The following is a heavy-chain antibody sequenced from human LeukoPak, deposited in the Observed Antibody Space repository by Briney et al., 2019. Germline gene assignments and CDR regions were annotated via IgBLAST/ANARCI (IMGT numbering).Heavy chain of an antibody. CDR2: IYYSGST. Sequence: SETLSLTCTVSGGSISSGGYYWSWLRQHPGKGLEWIGYIYYSGSTYYNPSLKSRVTISVDTSKNQFSLKLSSVTAADTAVYYCARTPRGIFGVVTYFDSWGQGTLVTVSS. CDR1: GGSISSGGYY. J-gene: IGHJ4*02. CDR3: ARTPRGIFGVVTYFDS. D-gene: IGHD3-3*01. V-gene: IGHV4-31*03.